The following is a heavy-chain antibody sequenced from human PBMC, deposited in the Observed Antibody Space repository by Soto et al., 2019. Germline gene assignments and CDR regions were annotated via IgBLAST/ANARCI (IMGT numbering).Heavy chain of an antibody. J-gene: IGHJ5*02. V-gene: IGHV4-39*07. CDR1: GGSISSNSYY. Sequence: SETLSLTCTVSGGSISSNSYYWAWIRQPPGKGLEWIGNIYYSGTTYYNPSLKSRVTISVDRSKNQFSLKLSSVTAADTAVYYCASRRSRGRALLFDPWGQGTLVTVSS. CDR3: ASRRSRGRALLFDP. CDR2: IYYSGTT. D-gene: IGHD1-26*01.